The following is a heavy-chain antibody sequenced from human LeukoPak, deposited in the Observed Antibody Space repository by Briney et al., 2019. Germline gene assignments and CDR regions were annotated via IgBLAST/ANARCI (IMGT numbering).Heavy chain of an antibody. CDR3: ARDNALVVTLDY. CDR2: ISAYNGNT. CDR1: GNTFTSYA. J-gene: IGHJ4*02. Sequence: ASVKVSCKASGNTFTSYAITWVRQAPGQGLEWMGWISAYNGNTNYAQKPQGRVTMTTDTSTSTAYMELRSLRSDDTAICYCARDNALVVTLDYWGQGTLVTVSS. D-gene: IGHD2-21*02. V-gene: IGHV1-18*01.